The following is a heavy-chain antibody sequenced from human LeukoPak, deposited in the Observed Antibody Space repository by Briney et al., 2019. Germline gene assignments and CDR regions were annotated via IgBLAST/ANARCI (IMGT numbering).Heavy chain of an antibody. V-gene: IGHV4-59*01. J-gene: IGHJ3*02. Sequence: SETLSLTCDVYGVYFSGYYWSWIRQPPGKGLEWIGYIYYSGSTNYNPSLKSRVTISVDTSKNQFSLKLSSVTAADTAVYYCASKRGRHAFDIWGQGTMVTVSS. CDR1: GVYFSGYY. CDR3: ASKRGRHAFDI. CDR2: IYYSGST. D-gene: IGHD3-10*01.